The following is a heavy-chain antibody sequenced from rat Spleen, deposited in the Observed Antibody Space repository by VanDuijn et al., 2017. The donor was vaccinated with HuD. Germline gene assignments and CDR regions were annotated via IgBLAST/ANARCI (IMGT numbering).Heavy chain of an antibody. CDR2: ITKTGGST. CDR1: GFTFNNYW. J-gene: IGHJ2*01. Sequence: EVQLVETGGGLAQPGRSLKLSCVASGFTFNNYWMTWIRQAPGKGLEWVASITKTGGSTYYLDSVQGRFTVSRDNAENILYLQMNSLRSEDTATYYCATTTTGVWGQGVMVTVSS. CDR3: ATTTTGV. D-gene: IGHD1-11*01. V-gene: IGHV5-31*01.